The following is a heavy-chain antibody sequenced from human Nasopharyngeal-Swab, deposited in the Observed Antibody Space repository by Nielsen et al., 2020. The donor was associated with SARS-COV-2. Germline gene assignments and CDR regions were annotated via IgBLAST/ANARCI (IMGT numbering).Heavy chain of an antibody. V-gene: IGHV2-5*02. Sequence: WIRQPPGKALEWLALIYWDDDKRYSPSLKSRLTITMDTSKNQVVLTMTNMDPVDTATYYCAQRTTLTSYGYWGQGTLVTVSS. CDR3: AQRTTLTSYGY. J-gene: IGHJ4*02. D-gene: IGHD4-17*01. CDR2: IYWDDDK.